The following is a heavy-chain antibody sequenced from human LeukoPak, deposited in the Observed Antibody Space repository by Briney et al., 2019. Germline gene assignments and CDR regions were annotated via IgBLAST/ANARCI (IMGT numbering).Heavy chain of an antibody. CDR2: ISYDGSNK. CDR1: GFTFSSYA. J-gene: IGHJ5*02. CDR3: ARAGCSSTSCYVWGNWFDP. Sequence: GGSLRLSCAASGFTFSSYAMHWVRQAPGKGLEWVAVISYDGSNKYYADSVKGRFTISRDNSKNTLYLQMNSLRAEDTAAYYCARAGCSSTSCYVWGNWFDPWGQGTLVTVSS. V-gene: IGHV3-30*04. D-gene: IGHD2-2*01.